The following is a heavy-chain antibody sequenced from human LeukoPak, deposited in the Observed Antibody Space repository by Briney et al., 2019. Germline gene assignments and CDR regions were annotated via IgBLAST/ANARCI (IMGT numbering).Heavy chain of an antibody. Sequence: GGSLRLSCAASGFTVSGNYMSWVRQAPGKGLEWVSVIYNNGNTYYADSVKGRFTISRDNSKNTLYLQMNSLRAEDTAVYYCAREVTGGNPFDYWGQGTLVTVSS. D-gene: IGHD4-23*01. V-gene: IGHV3-53*01. CDR3: AREVTGGNPFDY. CDR2: IYNNGNT. J-gene: IGHJ4*02. CDR1: GFTVSGNY.